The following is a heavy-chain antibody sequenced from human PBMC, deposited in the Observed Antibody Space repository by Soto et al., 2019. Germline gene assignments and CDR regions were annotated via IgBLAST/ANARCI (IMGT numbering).Heavy chain of an antibody. D-gene: IGHD1-26*01. CDR2: MNPNSGNT. CDR3: AREKVGANDY. J-gene: IGHJ4*02. CDR1: GYTFTSYD. Sequence: QVQLVQSGAEVKKPGASVKVSCKASGYTFTSYDINWVRQATGQGLEWMGWMNPNSGNTGYAQKLECRVTMTRTTFISPAYRELSSLRSEDTVVYYCAREKVGANDYWGQGTLVTVSS. V-gene: IGHV1-8*01.